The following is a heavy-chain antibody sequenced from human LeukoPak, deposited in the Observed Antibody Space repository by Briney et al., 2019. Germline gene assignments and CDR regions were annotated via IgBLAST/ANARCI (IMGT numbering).Heavy chain of an antibody. CDR3: VRRHQRYCGTGGCFGDFDP. Sequence: PSQTLSLTCTVSGGSISSDYYWTWIRQTPGKGLEWIGYIYYSGRSYYNLSLKSRVTISVDTSKNQFSLKLGSVTAADTAVYYCVRRHQRYCGTGGCFGDFDPWGPGTLVTVSS. D-gene: IGHD2-21*01. V-gene: IGHV4-30-4*01. CDR2: IYYSGRS. J-gene: IGHJ5*02. CDR1: GGSISSDYY.